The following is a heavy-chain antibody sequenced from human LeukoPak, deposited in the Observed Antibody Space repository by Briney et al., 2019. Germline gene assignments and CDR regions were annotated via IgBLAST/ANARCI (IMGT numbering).Heavy chain of an antibody. V-gene: IGHV3-74*01. CDR2: INGDGSSI. D-gene: IGHD5-12*01. CDR3: GRDRGYSGDY. CDR1: GFTFSSYW. Sequence: PGGSLRLSCAASGFTFSSYWMHWVRQAPGKGLVWLARINGDGSSISYADSVKGRFTISRDNAENTLYLQMNSLRAEDTAVYYCGRDRGYSGDYWGQGTLVTVSS. J-gene: IGHJ4*02.